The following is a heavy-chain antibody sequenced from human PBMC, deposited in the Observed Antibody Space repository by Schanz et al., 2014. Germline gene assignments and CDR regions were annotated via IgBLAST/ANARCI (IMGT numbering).Heavy chain of an antibody. CDR1: GFTFSSYW. Sequence: EVQLVESGGGLVQPGGSLRLSCAASGFTFSSYWMHWVRQAPGKGLVWISRINSDGSSASYADSVKGRFTISRDNAKNTLYLQMNSVRAEDSAVYYCVPMSIAAHWGQGTLVTVSS. J-gene: IGHJ4*02. CDR2: INSDGSSA. V-gene: IGHV3-74*01. CDR3: VPMSIAAH. D-gene: IGHD6-6*01.